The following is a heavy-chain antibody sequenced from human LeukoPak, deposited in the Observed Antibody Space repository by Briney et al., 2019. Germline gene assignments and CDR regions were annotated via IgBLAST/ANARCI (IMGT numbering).Heavy chain of an antibody. J-gene: IGHJ6*02. V-gene: IGHV1-8*01. CDR2: MNPNSGNT. CDR1: GYTFTSYD. Sequence: ASVKVSCKASGYTFTSYDINWVRQATGQGLKWMGWMNPNSGNTGYAQKFQGRVTMTRNTSISTAYMELSSLRSEDTAVYYCARGRAVAGYYYGMDVWGQGTTVTVSS. D-gene: IGHD6-19*01. CDR3: ARGRAVAGYYYGMDV.